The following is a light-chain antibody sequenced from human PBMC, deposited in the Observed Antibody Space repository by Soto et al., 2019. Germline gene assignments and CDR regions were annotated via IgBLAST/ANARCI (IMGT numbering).Light chain of an antibody. CDR3: QQYDSYPYT. J-gene: IGKJ2*01. CDR2: KAS. CDR1: QNINSW. Sequence: DIQMTQSPSTLSASVGDRVTITCRASQNINSWLAWYQQKPGKAPKLLIYKASNLESGVPSRFSGSGSGAEFTLAISSLQPDDFATYYCQQYDSYPYTSGQGTKLEIK. V-gene: IGKV1-5*03.